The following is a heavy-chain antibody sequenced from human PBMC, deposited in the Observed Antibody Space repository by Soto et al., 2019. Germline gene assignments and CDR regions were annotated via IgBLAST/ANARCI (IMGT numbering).Heavy chain of an antibody. CDR2: IYYSGST. Sequence: QVQLQESGPGLVKPSETLSLTCTVSGGSISSYYWSWIRQPPGKGLEWIGYIYYSGSTNHNPSLTSRVTISVDTSKNQFSLKLNSMTAADTAVYYCARHNYGSGSTYFDYWGQGTLVTVSS. CDR1: GGSISSYY. D-gene: IGHD3-10*01. CDR3: ARHNYGSGSTYFDY. V-gene: IGHV4-59*08. J-gene: IGHJ4*02.